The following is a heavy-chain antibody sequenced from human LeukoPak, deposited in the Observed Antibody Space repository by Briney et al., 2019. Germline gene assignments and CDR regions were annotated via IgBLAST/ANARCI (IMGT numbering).Heavy chain of an antibody. CDR1: GGTFSSYA. Sequence: ASVKVSCKASGGTFSSYAISWVRQAPGQGLEWMGGIIPIFGTANYAQKFQGRVTITADESTSTAYMELSSLRSEDTAVYYCARSDIVVVPAAISFDYWGQGTLVTVSS. CDR3: ARSDIVVVPAAISFDY. CDR2: IIPIFGTA. J-gene: IGHJ4*02. V-gene: IGHV1-69*13. D-gene: IGHD2-2*01.